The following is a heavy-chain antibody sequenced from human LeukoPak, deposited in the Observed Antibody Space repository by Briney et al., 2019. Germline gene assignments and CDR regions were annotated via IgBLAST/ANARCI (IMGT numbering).Heavy chain of an antibody. CDR2: IWYDGSNK. J-gene: IGHJ4*02. CDR1: GFTFSSYG. V-gene: IGHV3-33*01. Sequence: GGSLRLSCAASGFTFSSYGMHWVRQAPGKGLEWVAIIWYDGSNKYYADSVKGRFTISRDNSKNTLYLQMNSLRAEDTAVYYCAREVGWFGVYYFDYWGQGTLVTVSS. D-gene: IGHD3-10*01. CDR3: AREVGWFGVYYFDY.